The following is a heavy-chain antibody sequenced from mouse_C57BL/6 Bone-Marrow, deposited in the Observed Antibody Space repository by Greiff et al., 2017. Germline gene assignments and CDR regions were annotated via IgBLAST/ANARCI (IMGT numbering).Heavy chain of an antibody. J-gene: IGHJ3*01. V-gene: IGHV1-64*01. D-gene: IGHD2-2*01. CDR3: ARWGYDGWFAY. Sequence: QVQLQQPGAELVKPGASVKLSCKASGYTFTSYWMHWVKQRPGQGLEWIGMIHPNSGSTNYNEKFKNKATLTVDKSSSTAYMQLSSLTSEDSAVXCCARWGYDGWFAYWGQGTLVTVSA. CDR1: GYTFTSYW. CDR2: IHPNSGST.